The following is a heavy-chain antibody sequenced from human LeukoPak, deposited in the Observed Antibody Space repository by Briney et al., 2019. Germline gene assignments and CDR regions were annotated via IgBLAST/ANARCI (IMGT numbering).Heavy chain of an antibody. CDR1: GFTFCSYS. CDR3: ARAPRGSYPFDY. D-gene: IGHD1-26*01. J-gene: IGHJ4*02. Sequence: GGSLRLSCAASGFTFCSYSMNWVRQAPGKGLEWVSSISRSSSYIYYADSVKGRFTISRDNAKNSLYLQMNSLRAEDTAVYYCARAPRGSYPFDYWGQGTLVTVSS. V-gene: IGHV3-21*01. CDR2: ISRSSSYI.